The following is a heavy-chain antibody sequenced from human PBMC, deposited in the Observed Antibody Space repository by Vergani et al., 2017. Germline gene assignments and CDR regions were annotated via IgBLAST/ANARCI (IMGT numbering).Heavy chain of an antibody. Sequence: QVQLVESGGGVVQPGRSLRLSCAASGFTFNHYGMHWVRQAPGKGLEWVAVTWYDGNNKQYAHYVKGRFTISRDNSKSTMYLQMNSLRDEDTGVYYCARDLRLLYNRFDPWGQGTLVTVSS. CDR1: GFTFNHYG. D-gene: IGHD1-14*01. CDR3: ARDLRLLYNRFDP. V-gene: IGHV3-33*01. CDR2: TWYDGNNK. J-gene: IGHJ5*02.